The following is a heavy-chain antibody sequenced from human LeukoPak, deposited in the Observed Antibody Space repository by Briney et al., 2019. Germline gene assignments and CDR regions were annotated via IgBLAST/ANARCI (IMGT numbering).Heavy chain of an antibody. Sequence: PGGSLRLSCAASGLTFSNAWMSWVRQAPGKGLEWVGRIKSKTDGGTTDYAAPVKGRFTISRDDSKNTLYLQMNSLKTEDTAVYYCTTGPGATDLPLVDYWGQGTLVTVSS. CDR2: IKSKTDGGTT. CDR1: GLTFSNAW. D-gene: IGHD1-26*01. V-gene: IGHV3-15*01. J-gene: IGHJ4*02. CDR3: TTGPGATDLPLVDY.